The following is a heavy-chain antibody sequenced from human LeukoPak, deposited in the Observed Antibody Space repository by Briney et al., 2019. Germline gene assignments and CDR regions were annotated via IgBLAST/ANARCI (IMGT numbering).Heavy chain of an antibody. CDR3: ARYRAYYYDPFDY. J-gene: IGHJ4*02. Sequence: PGGSLRLSCAASGFTFSNYWMSWVRQAPGKGLEWVSAIGSSGATRYYADSVKGRFTISRDNSKNTLYLQMNSLRAEDTAIYYCARYRAYYYDPFDYWGQGTLVTVSS. CDR1: GFTFSNYW. D-gene: IGHD3-22*01. V-gene: IGHV3-23*01. CDR2: IGSSGATR.